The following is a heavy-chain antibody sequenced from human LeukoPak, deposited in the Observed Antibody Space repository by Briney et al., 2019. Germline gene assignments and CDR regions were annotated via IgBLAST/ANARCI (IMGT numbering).Heavy chain of an antibody. CDR3: AKGHGWEASYYYYYMDV. J-gene: IGHJ6*03. CDR2: IFCDGSIQ. V-gene: IGHV3-30*04. CDR1: GFTFRNYA. D-gene: IGHD1-26*01. Sequence: QPGRSLRLSCAASGFTFRNYAMHWVRQAPGKVVGWVEVIFCDGSIQYYADPVKGRFTISRDNSRSTLYLQMNSLRPEDTAVYYCAKGHGWEASYYYYYMDVWGKGTTVTISS.